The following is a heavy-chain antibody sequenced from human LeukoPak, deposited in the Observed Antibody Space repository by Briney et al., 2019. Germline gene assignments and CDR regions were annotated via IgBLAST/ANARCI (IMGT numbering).Heavy chain of an antibody. Sequence: ASVKVSCKASGGTFSSYAISWVRQAPGQGLEWMGRIIPILGIANYAQKFQGRVTITADKSTSTVYMELSSLRSEDTAVYYCARDLGSGWRDDAFDIWGQGTMVTVSS. D-gene: IGHD6-25*01. CDR2: IIPILGIA. CDR3: ARDLGSGWRDDAFDI. J-gene: IGHJ3*02. CDR1: GGTFSSYA. V-gene: IGHV1-69*04.